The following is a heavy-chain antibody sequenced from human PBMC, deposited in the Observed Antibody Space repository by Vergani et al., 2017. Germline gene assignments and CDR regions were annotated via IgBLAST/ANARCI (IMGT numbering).Heavy chain of an antibody. Sequence: QVQLQQWGAGLLKPSETLSLTCAVYGGSFSGYYWSWIRQPPGKGLEWIGEFNHSGSTNYNPSLKSRVTISVDTSKNQLSLKLSTVTAADTAVYYWARRKRTSTVTTPRGGYYYYMDVWGKGTTVTVS. CDR2: FNHSGST. V-gene: IGHV4-34*01. CDR3: ARRKRTSTVTTPRGGYYYYMDV. J-gene: IGHJ6*03. CDR1: GGSFSGYY. D-gene: IGHD4-17*01.